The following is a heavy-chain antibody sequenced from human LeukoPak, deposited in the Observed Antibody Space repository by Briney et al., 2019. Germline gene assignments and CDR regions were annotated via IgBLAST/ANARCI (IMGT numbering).Heavy chain of an antibody. CDR1: GGSFSGYY. CDR2: INHSGST. D-gene: IGHD1-1*01. J-gene: IGHJ4*02. CDR3: ARGTGTSYFDY. Sequence: PSETLSLTCAVYGGSFSGYYWSWIRQPPGKGLEWIGEINHSGSTNYSPSLKSRVTISVDTSKNQFSLKLSSVTAADTAVYYCARGTGTSYFDYWGQGTLVTVSS. V-gene: IGHV4-34*01.